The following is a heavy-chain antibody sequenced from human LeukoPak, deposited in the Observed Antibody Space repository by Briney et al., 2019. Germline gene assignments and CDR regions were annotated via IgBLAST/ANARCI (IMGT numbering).Heavy chain of an antibody. D-gene: IGHD2-2*01. J-gene: IGHJ4*02. CDR3: ARGFCSSTSCYQGPFDF. CDR2: IKNKTNGGTT. CDR1: GFTFSNAW. V-gene: IGHV3-15*01. Sequence: RGSLRLSCAASGFTFSNAWMTWVRQAPGKGLEWVGHIKNKTNGGTTDYAAPVKGRFIISRDDSKNTLYLQMNSLRTEDTAVYYCARGFCSSTSCYQGPFDFWGQGTLVTVSS.